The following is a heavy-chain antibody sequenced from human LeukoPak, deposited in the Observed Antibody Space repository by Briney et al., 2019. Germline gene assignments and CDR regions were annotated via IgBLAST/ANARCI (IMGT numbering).Heavy chain of an antibody. CDR1: GGSISSSSYY. V-gene: IGHV4-39*07. J-gene: IGHJ5*02. Sequence: PSETLSLTCTVSGGSISSSSYYWGWIRQPPGRGLEWIGSIYYSGSTYYNPSLKSRVTISVDTSKNQFSLKLSSVTAADTAVYYCARGFSYDSSGYRYNWFDPWGQGTLVTVSS. CDR2: IYYSGST. CDR3: ARGFSYDSSGYRYNWFDP. D-gene: IGHD3-22*01.